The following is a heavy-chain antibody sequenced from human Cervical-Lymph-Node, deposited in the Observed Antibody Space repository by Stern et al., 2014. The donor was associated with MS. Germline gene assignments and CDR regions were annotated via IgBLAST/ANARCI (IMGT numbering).Heavy chain of an antibody. D-gene: IGHD3-22*01. Sequence: VQLVESGGGLVKPGGSLRISCAASGFTFSDYYMSWIRQAPGKGLEWVSYISSSSSYTNYADSVKGRFTISRDNAKNSLYLQMNSLRAEDTAVYYCARLLGYDSSGLDYWGQGTLVTVSS. CDR1: GFTFSDYY. J-gene: IGHJ4*02. CDR3: ARLLGYDSSGLDY. V-gene: IGHV3-11*06. CDR2: ISSSSSYT.